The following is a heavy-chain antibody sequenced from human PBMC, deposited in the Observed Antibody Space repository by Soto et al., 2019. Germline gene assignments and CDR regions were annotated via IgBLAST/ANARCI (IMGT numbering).Heavy chain of an antibody. J-gene: IGHJ4*02. CDR3: ARDQSGAADI. V-gene: IGHV4-4*07. CDR2: ISATGTT. D-gene: IGHD7-27*01. Sequence: QVQLRESGPGLVEPSETLSLTCTVSGDSMSSYYWSWIRQSAEKGLEWMGRISATGTTNYMPSLKSRITLSIDASKNQFSLNLKFVTAADTAVYFCARDQSGAADIWGQGTLVTVSS. CDR1: GDSMSSYY.